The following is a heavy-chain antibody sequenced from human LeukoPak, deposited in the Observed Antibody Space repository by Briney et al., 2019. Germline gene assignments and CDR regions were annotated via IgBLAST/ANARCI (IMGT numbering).Heavy chain of an antibody. Sequence: PGGSLRLSCAASGFTFSSYSMNWVRQAPGKGLEWVSAITGSGTGTYYADSVKGRFTISRDNSKNTLYLQMNSLRAEDTAVYYCAKWGGFYGDYFDYWGQGTLVTVSS. D-gene: IGHD3-16*01. CDR1: GFTFSSYS. V-gene: IGHV3-23*01. CDR2: ITGSGTGT. CDR3: AKWGGFYGDYFDY. J-gene: IGHJ4*02.